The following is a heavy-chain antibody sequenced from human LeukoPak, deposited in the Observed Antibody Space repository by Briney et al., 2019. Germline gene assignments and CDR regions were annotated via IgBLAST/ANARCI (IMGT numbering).Heavy chain of an antibody. V-gene: IGHV4-34*01. CDR2: INHSGST. CDR1: GGSFSGYY. CDR3: ARATVEMATIRAFDI. Sequence: PSETLSLTCAVYGGSFSGYYWSWIRQPPGKGLEWIGEINHSGSTYYNPSLKSRVTISVDRSKNQFSLKLSSVTAADTAVYYCARATVEMATIRAFDIWGQGTMVTVSS. J-gene: IGHJ3*02. D-gene: IGHD5-24*01.